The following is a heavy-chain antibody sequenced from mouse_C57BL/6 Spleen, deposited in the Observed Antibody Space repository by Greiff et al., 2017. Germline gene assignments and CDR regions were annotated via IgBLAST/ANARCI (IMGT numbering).Heavy chain of an antibody. Sequence: EVQLVESGGGLVQPGGSLKLSCAASGFTFSDYYMYWVRQTPEKRLEWVAYISNGGGSTYYPDTVKGRFTISRDNAKNTLYLQMSRLKSEDTAMYYSARQRYRNYEDAMDYWGQGTSVTVSS. J-gene: IGHJ4*01. D-gene: IGHD2-10*02. V-gene: IGHV5-12*01. CDR1: GFTFSDYY. CDR3: ARQRYRNYEDAMDY. CDR2: ISNGGGST.